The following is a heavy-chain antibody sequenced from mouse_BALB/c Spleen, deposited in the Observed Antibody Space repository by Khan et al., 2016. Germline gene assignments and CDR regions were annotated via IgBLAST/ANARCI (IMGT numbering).Heavy chain of an antibody. Sequence: EVQLVESGGGLVQPKGSLKLSCAASGLTLNTYAMNWVRQAPGKGLEWVARIRSKSKDYTTYYDESVKDRFTISRDDSQNILYLEMNNLKTEDSARYYCCRDYDGGFAYWGQGTLVTVSP. D-gene: IGHD2-4*01. CDR1: GLTLNTYA. CDR2: IRSKSKDYTT. V-gene: IGHV10-1*02. J-gene: IGHJ3*01. CDR3: CRDYDGGFAY.